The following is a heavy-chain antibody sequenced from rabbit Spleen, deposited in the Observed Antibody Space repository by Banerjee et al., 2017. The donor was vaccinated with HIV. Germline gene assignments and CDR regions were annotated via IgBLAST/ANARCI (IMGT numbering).Heavy chain of an antibody. CDR3: ARDGAGGSYFAL. V-gene: IGHV1S40*01. Sequence: SLEESGGGLVQPEGSLTLTCTASGFSFSSSYYMYWVRQTPGKGLEWIGCIYTGSGSTYYASWAKGRFTISKTSSTTMTLQMTSLTAADTATYFCARDGAGGSYFALWGPGTLVTVS. CDR2: IYTGSGST. D-gene: IGHD8-1*01. CDR1: GFSFSSSYY. J-gene: IGHJ4*01.